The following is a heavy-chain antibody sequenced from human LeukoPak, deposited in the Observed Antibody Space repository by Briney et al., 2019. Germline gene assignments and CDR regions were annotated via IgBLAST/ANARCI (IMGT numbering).Heavy chain of an antibody. D-gene: IGHD6-6*01. J-gene: IGHJ5*02. Sequence: GGSLRLSCAASGFSFSSQLMHWVRQAPGKGLVWVSRINSDGSSTDYADSVRGRFTISRDNAKNTLYVQMNSLRAEDTAVYYCARDAGIAARPFNWFDPWGQGTLVTVSS. CDR2: INSDGSST. CDR3: ARDAGIAARPFNWFDP. V-gene: IGHV3-74*01. CDR1: GFSFSSQL.